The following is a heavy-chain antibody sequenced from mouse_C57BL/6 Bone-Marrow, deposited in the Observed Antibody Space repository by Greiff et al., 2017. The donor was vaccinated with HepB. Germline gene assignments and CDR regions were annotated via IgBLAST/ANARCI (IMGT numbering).Heavy chain of an antibody. CDR1: GFTFSSYG. D-gene: IGHD4-1*01. V-gene: IGHV5-6*01. J-gene: IGHJ2*01. CDR3: ARHGSIDY. CDR2: ISSGGSYT. Sequence: EVKLQESGGDLVKPGGSLKLSCAASGFTFSSYGMSWVRQTPDKRLEWVATISSGGSYTYYPDSVKGRFTISRDNAKNTLYLQMSSLKSEDTAMYYCARHGSIDYWGQGTTLTVSS.